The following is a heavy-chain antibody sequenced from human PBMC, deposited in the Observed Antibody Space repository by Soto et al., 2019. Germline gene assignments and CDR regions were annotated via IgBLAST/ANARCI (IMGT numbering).Heavy chain of an antibody. V-gene: IGHV4-39*07. CDR1: GGSISSSSYY. J-gene: IGHJ4*02. CDR2: IYYSGST. D-gene: IGHD6-13*01. CDR3: ARAFQPAAAGFDY. Sequence: PSETLSLTCTVSGGSISSSSYYWGWIRQPPGKGLEWIGSIYYSGSTYYNPSLKSRVTISVDRSKNQFSLKLSSVTAADTAVYYCARAFQPAAAGFDYWGQGTLVTVSS.